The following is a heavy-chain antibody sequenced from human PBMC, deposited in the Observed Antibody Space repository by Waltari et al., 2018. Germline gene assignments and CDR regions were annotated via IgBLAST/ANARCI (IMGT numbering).Heavy chain of an antibody. J-gene: IGHJ1*01. CDR3: ARLSEY. CDR1: GYIFNDYY. V-gene: IGHV1-2*02. CDR2: INPNGGAT. Sequence: QVDLVPSGPEVKKPGASVKVSCKTSGYIFNDYYIHWVRRAPGQGLDGMGWINPNGGATYYAPKFRDRVTISTDTSIGTVYMHLTSLTSDDTALYFCARLSEYWGQGTLITVSS.